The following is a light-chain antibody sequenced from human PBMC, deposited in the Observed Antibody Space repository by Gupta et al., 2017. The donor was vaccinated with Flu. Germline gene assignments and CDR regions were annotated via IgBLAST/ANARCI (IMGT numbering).Light chain of an antibody. CDR2: GAS. CDR1: QSVSSN. J-gene: IGKJ5*01. CDR3: QQYNNWPPIT. V-gene: IGKV3-15*01. Sequence: EIVMTQSTATLSVSPGERATLSCRASQSVSSNLAWYQQNPGQAPRLLIYGASTRATGIPARFSGSGSGTEFTLTISSLQYEDFAVYYCQQYNNWPPITFGQGTRLEIK.